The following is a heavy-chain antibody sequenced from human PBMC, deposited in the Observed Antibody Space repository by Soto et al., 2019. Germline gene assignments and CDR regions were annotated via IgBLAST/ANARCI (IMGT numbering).Heavy chain of an antibody. V-gene: IGHV4-59*01. CDR1: GASISYYY. J-gene: IGHJ6*02. CDR2: IHNGGST. Sequence: SETLSLTCTVSGASISYYYWTWIRQPEGKGLEWIGNIHNGGSTNYNPSLRSRVTISVDTSKNQFSLRLSSVTAADTAVYYCARDDPGGFGSYYYYGMDVWGQGTTVTVSS. CDR3: ARDDPGGFGSYYYYGMDV. D-gene: IGHD2-8*02.